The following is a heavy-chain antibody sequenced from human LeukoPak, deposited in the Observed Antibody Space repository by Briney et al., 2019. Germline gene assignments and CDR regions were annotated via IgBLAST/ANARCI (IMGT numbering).Heavy chain of an antibody. V-gene: IGHV3-53*01. CDR2: IYSGGST. Sequence: GGSLGLSCAASGFTVSSNYMSWVRQAPGKGLEWVSVIYSGGSTYYADSVKGRFTISRDNSKNTLYLQMNSLRAEDTAVYYCARYSSSWTLFDYWGQGTLVTVSS. J-gene: IGHJ4*02. CDR3: ARYSSSWTLFDY. D-gene: IGHD6-13*01. CDR1: GFTVSSNY.